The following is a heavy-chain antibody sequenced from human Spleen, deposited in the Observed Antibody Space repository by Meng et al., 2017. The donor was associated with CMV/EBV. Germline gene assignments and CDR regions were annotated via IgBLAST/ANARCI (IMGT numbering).Heavy chain of an antibody. V-gene: IGHV4-34*01. CDR1: GGSFSGYY. Sequence: QVQLKQWGAGLLKPSETLALTCAVYGGSFSGYYWSWIRQPPGKGLEWIGEINHSGSTNYNPSLKSRVTISVDTSKNQFSLKLSSVTAADTAVYYCASNLMTTVVINYWGQGTLVTVSS. D-gene: IGHD4-23*01. J-gene: IGHJ4*02. CDR2: INHSGST. CDR3: ASNLMTTVVINY.